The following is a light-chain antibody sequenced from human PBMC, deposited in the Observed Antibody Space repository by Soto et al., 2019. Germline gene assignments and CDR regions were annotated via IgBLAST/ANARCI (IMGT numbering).Light chain of an antibody. J-gene: IGKJ2*01. Sequence: EIVLTQSPGTLSLSPGERATLSCRASQSVSNNYLAWYQQKPGQAPRLLIYGASNRATGIPDRFSGSGSGTDFTLTISRLEPEDFATYYCQQSYSIPYTFGQGTKVDIK. V-gene: IGKV3-20*01. CDR3: QQSYSIPYT. CDR1: QSVSNNY. CDR2: GAS.